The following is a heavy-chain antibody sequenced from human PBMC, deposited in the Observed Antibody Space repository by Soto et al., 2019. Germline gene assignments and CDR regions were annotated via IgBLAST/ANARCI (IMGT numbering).Heavy chain of an antibody. CDR1: GYTLTELS. CDR3: ATGGRLRYFDWSHYGMDV. V-gene: IGHV1-24*01. CDR2: FDPEDGET. D-gene: IGHD3-9*01. Sequence: SVKVSCKVSGYTLTELSMHWVRQAPGKGLEWMGGFDPEDGETIYAQKFQGRVTMTEDTSTDTAYMELSSLRSEDTAVYYCATGGRLRYFDWSHYGMDVWGQGTTVTVSS. J-gene: IGHJ6*02.